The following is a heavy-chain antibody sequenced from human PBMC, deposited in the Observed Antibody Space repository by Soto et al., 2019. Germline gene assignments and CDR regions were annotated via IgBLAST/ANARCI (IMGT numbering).Heavy chain of an antibody. CDR3: STRAYDTNGYYRFDP. J-gene: IGHJ5*01. V-gene: IGHV4-34*01. D-gene: IGHD3-22*01. Sequence: SETLSLTCAVYGGSFSGHSWTWIRHSPGKGLEWIGDINHSGRVNYSPSLKSRVTISLDTSKNQFSLTLSAVTAADTAMYYCSTRAYDTNGYYRFDPWGQGTLVTVSS. CDR2: INHSGRV. CDR1: GGSFSGHS.